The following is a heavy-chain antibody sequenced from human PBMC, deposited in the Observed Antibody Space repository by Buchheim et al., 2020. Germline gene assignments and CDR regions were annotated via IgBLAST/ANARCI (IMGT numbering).Heavy chain of an antibody. CDR1: GGSFSGYY. J-gene: IGHJ6*02. D-gene: IGHD6-13*01. CDR3: ASTYSSSWYWAGYYYGMDV. Sequence: QVQLQQWGAGLLKPSETLSLTCAVYGGSFSGYYWSWIRQPPGKGLEWIGEINHSGSTNYNPSLKSRVTISVDTSKNQFSLKLSPVTAADTAVYYCASTYSSSWYWAGYYYGMDVWGQGTT. V-gene: IGHV4-34*01. CDR2: INHSGST.